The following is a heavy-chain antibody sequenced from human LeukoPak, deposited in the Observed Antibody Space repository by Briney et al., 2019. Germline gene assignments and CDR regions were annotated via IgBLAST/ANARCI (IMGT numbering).Heavy chain of an antibody. CDR2: IIPIFGTA. CDR1: GGTFSSYA. J-gene: IGHJ4*02. V-gene: IGHV1-69*05. CDR3: ARAGYTMIVVAEEVFDI. D-gene: IGHD3-22*01. Sequence: GASVKVSCKASGGTFSSYAISWVRQAPGQGLEWMGGIIPIFGTANYAQKFQGRVTMTTDTSTSTAYMELRSLRSDDTAVYYCARAGYTMIVVAEEVFDIWGQGTLVTVSS.